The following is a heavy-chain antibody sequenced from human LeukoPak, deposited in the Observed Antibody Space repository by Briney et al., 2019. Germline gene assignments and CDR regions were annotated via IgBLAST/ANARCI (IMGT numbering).Heavy chain of an antibody. CDR1: GFTFSSYS. CDR3: AKEGLSRYFDY. D-gene: IGHD3-16*02. V-gene: IGHV3-48*01. Sequence: TGGSLRLSCAASGFTFSSYSMNWVRQAPGKGLEWVSYISSSSGPIYYADSVKGRFTISRDNAKNSLYLQMNILRAEDTAVYFCAKEGLSRYFDYWGQGTLVTVSS. CDR2: ISSSSGPI. J-gene: IGHJ4*02.